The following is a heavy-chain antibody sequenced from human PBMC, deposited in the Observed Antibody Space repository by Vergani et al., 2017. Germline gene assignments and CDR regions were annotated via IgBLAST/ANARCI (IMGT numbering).Heavy chain of an antibody. CDR1: GFTFSNYW. CDR3: AKDGRENSDYGYFDY. CDR2: VSGDGDST. V-gene: IGHV3-74*01. D-gene: IGHD4-17*01. J-gene: IGHJ4*02. Sequence: VQLVESGGGLVQPGGSLRLSCTASGFTFSNYWMQWVRQAPGKGLMWVSRVSGDGDSTSYADSVKGRFTISRDNAKNTLYLQMDSLRAEDTAVYYCAKDGRENSDYGYFDYWGQGALVTVSS.